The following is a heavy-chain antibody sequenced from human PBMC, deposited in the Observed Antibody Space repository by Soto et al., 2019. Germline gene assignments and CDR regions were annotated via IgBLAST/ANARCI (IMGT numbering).Heavy chain of an antibody. CDR1: GYSFTSYW. V-gene: IGHV5-10-1*01. CDR2: IDPSDSYT. J-gene: IGHJ6*02. Sequence: PGESLKISCKGSGYSFTSYWISWVRQMPGKGLEWMGRIDPSDSYTNYSPSFQGHVTISADKSISTAYLQWSSLKASDTAMYYCARQPDDSFGSGSYYSGMDVLGQGTTLTISS. D-gene: IGHD3-10*01. CDR3: ARQPDDSFGSGSYYSGMDV.